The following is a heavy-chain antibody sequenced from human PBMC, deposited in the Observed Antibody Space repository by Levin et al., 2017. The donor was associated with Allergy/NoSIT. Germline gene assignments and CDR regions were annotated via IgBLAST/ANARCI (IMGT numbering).Heavy chain of an antibody. CDR2: ISYDGSNK. Sequence: GESLKISCAASGFTFSSYAMHWVRQAPGKGLEWVAVISYDGSNKYYADSVKGQFTISRDNSKNTLYLQMNSLRAEDTAVYYCARDGGTTVTLWGFDYWGQGTLVTVSS. V-gene: IGHV3-30*04. D-gene: IGHD4-11*01. CDR1: GFTFSSYA. J-gene: IGHJ4*02. CDR3: ARDGGTTVTLWGFDY.